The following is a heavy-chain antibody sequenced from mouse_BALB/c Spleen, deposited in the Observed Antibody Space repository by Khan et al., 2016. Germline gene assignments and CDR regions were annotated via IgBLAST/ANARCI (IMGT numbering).Heavy chain of an antibody. D-gene: IGHD6-1*01. CDR2: INPGSAYT. CDR1: GYTLTSYT. Sequence: QVQLKQSGAELARPGASVKMSCKASGYTLTSYTMYWIKQRPGQGLEWIGYINPGSAYTIYNQKFKDKATLTADKSSSTAYMQLNSLTSAESAVXYWTQRGREGLPDYWVQGTTLTVSS. CDR3: TQRGREGLPDY. J-gene: IGHJ2*01. V-gene: IGHV1-4*01.